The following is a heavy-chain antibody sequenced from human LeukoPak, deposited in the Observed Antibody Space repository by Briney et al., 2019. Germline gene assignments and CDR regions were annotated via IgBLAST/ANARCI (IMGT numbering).Heavy chain of an antibody. J-gene: IGHJ6*02. D-gene: IGHD3-9*01. V-gene: IGHV4-59*08. Sequence: PSETLSLTCTVSGGSINNYYWSWTRQPPGKGLEWIGYIYYRGSTTYNPSLKSRVTISVDTSKNQFSLNLKFVTAADTAVYYCARQKTAPPIFEYYGMDIWGQGTTVTVSS. CDR3: ARQKTAPPIFEYYGMDI. CDR1: GGSINNYY. CDR2: IYYRGST.